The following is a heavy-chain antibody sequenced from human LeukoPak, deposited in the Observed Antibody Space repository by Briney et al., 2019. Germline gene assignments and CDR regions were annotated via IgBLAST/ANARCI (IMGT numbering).Heavy chain of an antibody. V-gene: IGHV5-51*01. CDR1: GYSFTSYW. J-gene: IGHJ4*02. Sequence: GASLQISCEGSGYSFTSYWIGWVRQLPGKGLEWMGIIYPGDSHTRYSPSFQGQVTISAGKSISTAYLQWSSLKASDTAMYYCARLPTNSETYFDYWGQGTLVAVSS. CDR2: IYPGDSHT. D-gene: IGHD1-26*01. CDR3: ARLPTNSETYFDY.